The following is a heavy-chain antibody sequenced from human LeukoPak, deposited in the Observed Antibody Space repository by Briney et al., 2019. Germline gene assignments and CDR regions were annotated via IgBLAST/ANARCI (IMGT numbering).Heavy chain of an antibody. Sequence: GGSLRLSCAASGFTFSSYSMNWVRQAPGKGLEWVSSISSSSGYIYYADSVKGRFTISRDNAKNSLYLQMNSLRAEDTAVYYCASYCSGGSCYYPWAFDIWGQGTMVTVSS. CDR2: ISSSSGYI. V-gene: IGHV3-21*01. D-gene: IGHD2-15*01. CDR1: GFTFSSYS. CDR3: ASYCSGGSCYYPWAFDI. J-gene: IGHJ3*02.